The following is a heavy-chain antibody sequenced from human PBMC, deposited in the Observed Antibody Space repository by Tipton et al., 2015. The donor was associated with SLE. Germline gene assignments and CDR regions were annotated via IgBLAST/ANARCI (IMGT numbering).Heavy chain of an antibody. CDR1: GGSISSGGYY. V-gene: IGHV4-31*03. CDR2: IYYSGST. J-gene: IGHJ3*01. D-gene: IGHD6-13*01. Sequence: TLSLTCTVSGGSISSGGYYWSWIRQHPGKGLEWIVYIYYSGSTYYNPSLKSRVTISVDTSKNQFSLKLSSVTAAATAVYYCARSGIAAVTSDAFDFWGQGTMVTVSS. CDR3: ARSGIAAVTSDAFDF.